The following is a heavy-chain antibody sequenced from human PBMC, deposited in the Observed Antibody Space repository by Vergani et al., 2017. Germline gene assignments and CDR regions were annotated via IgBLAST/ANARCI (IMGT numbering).Heavy chain of an antibody. V-gene: IGHV4-61*02. Sequence: QVQLQESGPGLVKPSQTLSLTCTVSGGSISSGSYYWSWIRQPAGKGLEWFGRIYTSGGTNYNRSLKSRVTISVDKSKNQFSLKLSSVAAADTAVYYCARSTGRREGHNWEQYYYDYWGQSLLVTVSS. D-gene: IGHD5-24*01. CDR1: GGSISSGSYY. J-gene: IGHJ4*02. CDR3: ARSTGRREGHNWEQYYYDY. CDR2: IYTSGGT.